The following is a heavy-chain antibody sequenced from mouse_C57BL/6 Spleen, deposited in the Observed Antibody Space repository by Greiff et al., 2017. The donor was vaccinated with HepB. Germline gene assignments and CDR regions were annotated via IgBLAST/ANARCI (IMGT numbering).Heavy chain of an antibody. CDR1: GYTFTSYW. CDR2: IHPSDSDT. Sequence: VQLQQPGAELVKPGASVKVSCKASGYTFTSYWMHWVKQRPGQGLEWIGRIHPSDSDTNYNQKFKGKATLTVDKSSSTAYMQLSSLTSEDSAVYYCALDSSGYVGAYWGQGTLVTVSA. CDR3: ALDSSGYVGAY. J-gene: IGHJ3*01. D-gene: IGHD3-2*02. V-gene: IGHV1-74*01.